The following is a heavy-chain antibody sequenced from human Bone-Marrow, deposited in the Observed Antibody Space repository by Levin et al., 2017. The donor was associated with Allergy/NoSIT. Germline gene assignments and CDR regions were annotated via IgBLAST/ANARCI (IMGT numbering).Heavy chain of an antibody. Sequence: GESLKISCAASGFSISNYWMYWVRQAPGKGLESVSLIKTDGRTTIYSDSVKGRFTISRDTAKNTVYLQMNSLRAEDTAVYYCARSNSGFDSWGQGTLVTVSS. D-gene: IGHD4-23*01. CDR2: IKTDGRTT. J-gene: IGHJ4*02. CDR1: GFSISNYW. V-gene: IGHV3-74*01. CDR3: ARSNSGFDS.